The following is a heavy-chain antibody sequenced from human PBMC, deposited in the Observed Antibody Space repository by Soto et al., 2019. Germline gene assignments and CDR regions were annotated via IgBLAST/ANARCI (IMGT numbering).Heavy chain of an antibody. Sequence: QGQLVQSGTEVKKPGASVKVSCKASGYSFTSNGISWVRQAPGQGLEWMGWISAYNGNTNYAQKFQGRVTMTTETATSTAYMEMRSLSFDDTAVYYCARRSLAWAGGDWDYPKHFLDFWGQGTLVTVSS. CDR2: ISAYNGNT. V-gene: IGHV1-18*01. D-gene: IGHD1-7*01. CDR1: GYSFTSNG. CDR3: ARRSLAWAGGDWDYPKHFLDF. J-gene: IGHJ4*02.